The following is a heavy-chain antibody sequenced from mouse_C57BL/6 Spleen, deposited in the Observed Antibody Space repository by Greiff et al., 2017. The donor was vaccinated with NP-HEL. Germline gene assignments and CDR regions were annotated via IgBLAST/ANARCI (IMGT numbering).Heavy chain of an antibody. CDR3: ARNPFHYYGSSYFDY. CDR2: IYPRDGST. Sequence: VQLQESGPELVKPGASVKLSCKASGYTFTSYDINWVKQRPGPGLEWIGWIYPRDGSTKYNEKFKGKATLTVDTSSSTAYMELHSLTSEDSAVYFCARNPFHYYGSSYFDYWGQGTTLTVSS. V-gene: IGHV1-85*01. CDR1: GYTFTSYD. D-gene: IGHD1-1*01. J-gene: IGHJ2*01.